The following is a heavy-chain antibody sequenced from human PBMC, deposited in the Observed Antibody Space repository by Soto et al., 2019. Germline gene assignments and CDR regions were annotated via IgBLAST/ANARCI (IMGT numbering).Heavy chain of an antibody. CDR2: INHSGSA. J-gene: IGHJ4*02. V-gene: IGHV4-34*01. CDR3: ARVSDY. Sequence: SETLSLTCAVYGGSFIDYSWGWIRQSPGTGLEWIGEINHSGSANYNPSLKSRVTISVDTSKNQFSLKLYSVTAADAAVYYCARVSDYWSQGTLVTAPQ. CDR1: GGSFIDYS.